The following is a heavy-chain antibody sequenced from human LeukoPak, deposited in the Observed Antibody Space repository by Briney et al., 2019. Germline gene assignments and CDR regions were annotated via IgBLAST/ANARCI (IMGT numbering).Heavy chain of an antibody. V-gene: IGHV5-51*01. CDR2: IYPGDSDT. J-gene: IGHJ3*02. Sequence: GESLKISCKGSGYTFTNYWIGWVRQMPEKGLEWMGIIYPGDSDTRYGPSFQGQVTISADKSISTAYLQWSSLKASDTAMYYCARQSDYYDSSGYFSAHDAFDIWGQGTMVTVSS. CDR3: ARQSDYYDSSGYFSAHDAFDI. D-gene: IGHD3-22*01. CDR1: GYTFTNYW.